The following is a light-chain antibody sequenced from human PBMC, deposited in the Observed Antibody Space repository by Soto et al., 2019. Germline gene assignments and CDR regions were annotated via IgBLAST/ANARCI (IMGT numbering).Light chain of an antibody. CDR2: AAS. CDR1: QDIVAY. V-gene: IGKV1D-12*01. CDR3: QQAYSFPIT. Sequence: DIQVTPSPSSVSASVVDRVNIIFLASQDIVAYLAWYQHKPGRAPELLIRAASTLQSGVPSRFSGSGSGTDFTLTINSLQPEDFATYYCQQAYSFPITFGQGTRLEIK. J-gene: IGKJ5*01.